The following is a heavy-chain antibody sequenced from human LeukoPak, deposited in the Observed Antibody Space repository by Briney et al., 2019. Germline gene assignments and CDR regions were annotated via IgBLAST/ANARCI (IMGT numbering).Heavy chain of an antibody. Sequence: GGSLRLSCAASGFTVSTNSMNWVRQAPGKGLEWVSLISGGGGTYYADSVKGRFTISRDTSKNTLYLQMNSLRAEDTAICYCARGSTLTTPSLFFDYWGQGTLVTVSS. CDR2: ISGGGGT. D-gene: IGHD4-17*01. J-gene: IGHJ4*02. CDR3: ARGSTLTTPSLFFDY. CDR1: GFTVSTNS. V-gene: IGHV3-53*01.